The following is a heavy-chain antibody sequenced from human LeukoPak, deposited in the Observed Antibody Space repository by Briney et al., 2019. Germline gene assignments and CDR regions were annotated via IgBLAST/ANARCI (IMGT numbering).Heavy chain of an antibody. D-gene: IGHD2-21*02. Sequence: PGGSLRLSCAASGFTFSSYAMSWVRQAPGKGLEWVSPISGSGSSTYYADSVKGRFTISRDNAKNTLYLQMNSLRAEDTAVYYCAKAGGVVVTAITPYCYYGMDVWGQGTTVTVSS. V-gene: IGHV3-23*01. CDR2: ISGSGSST. J-gene: IGHJ6*02. CDR3: AKAGGVVVTAITPYCYYGMDV. CDR1: GFTFSSYA.